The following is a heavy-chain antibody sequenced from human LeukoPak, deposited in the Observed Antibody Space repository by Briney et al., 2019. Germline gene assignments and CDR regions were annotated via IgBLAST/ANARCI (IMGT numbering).Heavy chain of an antibody. CDR1: GFTFSSYG. J-gene: IGHJ5*02. CDR2: ISGSGGST. D-gene: IGHD1-26*01. V-gene: IGHV3-23*01. Sequence: GGSLRLSCAASGFTFSSYGMHWVRQAPGKGLEWVSAISGSGGSTYYADSVKGRFTISRDNSKNTLYLQMNSLRAEDTAVYYCAKEREWELLRGNWFDPWGQGTLVTVSS. CDR3: AKEREWELLRGNWFDP.